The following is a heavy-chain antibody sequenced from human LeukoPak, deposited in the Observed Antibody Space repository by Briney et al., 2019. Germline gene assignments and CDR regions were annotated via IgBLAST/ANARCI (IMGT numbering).Heavy chain of an antibody. CDR3: ARDLGAHCSTTTCPGWFDP. CDR1: GFTFSSYS. V-gene: IGHV3-48*04. J-gene: IGHJ5*02. D-gene: IGHD2-2*01. CDR2: ISRSSSTI. Sequence: PGGSLRLSCAASGFTFSSYSMNWVRQAPGKGLERVSYISRSSSTISYADSVKGRFTISRDNAKNSLYLQMNSLRAEDTAVYYCARDLGAHCSTTTCPGWFDPWGQGTLVTVSS.